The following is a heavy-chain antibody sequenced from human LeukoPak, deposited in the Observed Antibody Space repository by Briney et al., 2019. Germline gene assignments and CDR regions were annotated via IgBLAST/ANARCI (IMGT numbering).Heavy chain of an antibody. Sequence: GASVKVSCKASGYTFTSYGISWVRQAPGQGLEWMGGFDPEDGETIYAQKFQGRVTMTEDTSTDTAYMELSSLRSEDTAVYYCATVRPSSTDGSSSFFGFGFWGQGTLVTVSS. J-gene: IGHJ4*02. CDR2: FDPEDGET. D-gene: IGHD6-6*01. CDR1: GYTFTSYG. CDR3: ATVRPSSTDGSSSFFGFGF. V-gene: IGHV1-24*01.